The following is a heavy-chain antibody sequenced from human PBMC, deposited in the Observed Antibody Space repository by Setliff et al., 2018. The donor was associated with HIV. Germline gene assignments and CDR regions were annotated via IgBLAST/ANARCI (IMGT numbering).Heavy chain of an antibody. CDR3: ARYSTLTTNFDY. J-gene: IGHJ4*02. CDR1: GGSFSGYY. D-gene: IGHD4-17*01. Sequence: PSETLSLTCAVYGGSFSGYYWSWIRQPPGKGLEWIGEINHSGSTNYNPDPSLTGRVTISVDTSKNQFSLKLAFVTAADTAVYYCARYSTLTTNFDYWGQGTLVTVSS. CDR2: INHSGST. V-gene: IGHV4-34*01.